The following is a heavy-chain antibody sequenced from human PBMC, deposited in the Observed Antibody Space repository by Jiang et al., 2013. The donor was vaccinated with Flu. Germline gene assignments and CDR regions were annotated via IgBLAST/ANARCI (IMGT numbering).Heavy chain of an antibody. CDR3: ARVNGYGRGNAYYYAMDV. V-gene: IGHV4-59*01. J-gene: IGHJ6*02. CDR2: VSYSGST. Sequence: GPGLVKPSETLSLTCSVAGGSIRTYYWSWIRQPPGKGLEWIGDVSYSGSTNYSPSLKSRVTMSVNTSKSQFSLKLSSVTAADTARYYCARVNGYGRGNAYYYAMDVWGQGTTVTVSS. CDR1: GGSIRTYY. D-gene: IGHD3-10*02.